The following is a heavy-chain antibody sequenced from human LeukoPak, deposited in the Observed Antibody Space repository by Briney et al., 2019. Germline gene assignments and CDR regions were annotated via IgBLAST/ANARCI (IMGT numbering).Heavy chain of an antibody. Sequence: ASVKVSCKASGYTFTDYHIHWVRQAPRQGLEWMGWINPTSGGANYAEKFHGRVTMTSDTSISTAYMELSGLRSDDTAVCYCARFRHIAVAGTPHFDYWGQGSLVTVSS. CDR1: GYTFTDYH. D-gene: IGHD6-19*01. V-gene: IGHV1-2*02. J-gene: IGHJ4*02. CDR2: INPTSGGA. CDR3: ARFRHIAVAGTPHFDY.